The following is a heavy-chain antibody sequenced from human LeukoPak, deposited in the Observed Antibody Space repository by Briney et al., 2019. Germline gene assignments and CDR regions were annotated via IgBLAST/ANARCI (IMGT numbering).Heavy chain of an antibody. V-gene: IGHV4-61*02. CDR1: NGSISSNTYF. D-gene: IGHD3-10*01. Sequence: KASETLSLTCTVSNGSISSNTYFWSWIRQPAGKGLEWIGRMPSSGISTYSPSLKSRVTISIDTSRNQFSMNLNSVTAADTAVYYCARHDHARGVNRYYYYYMDVWGKGTTVTISS. CDR3: ARHDHARGVNRYYYYYMDV. J-gene: IGHJ6*03. CDR2: MPSSGIS.